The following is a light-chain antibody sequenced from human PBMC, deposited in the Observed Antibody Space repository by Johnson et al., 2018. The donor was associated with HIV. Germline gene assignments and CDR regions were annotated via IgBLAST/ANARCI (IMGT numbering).Light chain of an antibody. CDR2: DNN. V-gene: IGLV1-51*01. Sequence: SVLTQPPSVSAAPGQKVTISCSGSSSNIGNNYVSWYQQLPGTAPKLLIYDNNKRPSGIPDRFSGSKSGTSATLGITGLQTGDEADYYCGTWDSSLVVYVFGTGTKVTVL. J-gene: IGLJ1*01. CDR1: SSNIGNNY. CDR3: GTWDSSLVVYV.